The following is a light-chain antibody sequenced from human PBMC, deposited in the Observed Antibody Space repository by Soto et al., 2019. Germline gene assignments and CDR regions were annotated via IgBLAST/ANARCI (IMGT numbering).Light chain of an antibody. CDR1: QYVSSS. CDR3: QQYNDWPPYS. CDR2: VAS. V-gene: IGKV3D-15*01. J-gene: IGKJ2*01. Sequence: EIVMTQSQATLSVSPGERATLSCRASQYVSSSVAWYQQNPGQAPRLLIYVASTRATGIPDRFSGSGSGTDFTLTISRLEPEDFAVYYCQQYNDWPPYSFGQGTKVDIK.